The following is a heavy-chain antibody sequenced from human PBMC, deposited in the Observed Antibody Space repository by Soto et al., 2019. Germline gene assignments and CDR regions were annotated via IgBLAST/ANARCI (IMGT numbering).Heavy chain of an antibody. D-gene: IGHD2-2*02. CDR3: ARSYHCSSTSCYMGVGAAFDI. CDR2: ISSSSSYI. Sequence: GGSLRLSCAASGFTFSSYSMNWVRQAPGKGLEWVSSISSSSSYIYYADSVKGRFTISRDNAKNSLYLQMNSLRAEDTAVYYCARSYHCSSTSCYMGVGAAFDIWGQGTMVTVSS. J-gene: IGHJ3*02. CDR1: GFTFSSYS. V-gene: IGHV3-21*01.